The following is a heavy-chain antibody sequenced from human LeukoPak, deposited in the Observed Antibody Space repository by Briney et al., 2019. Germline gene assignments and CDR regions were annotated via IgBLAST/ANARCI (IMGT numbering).Heavy chain of an antibody. CDR1: EYSFATYW. V-gene: IGHV5-51*01. D-gene: IGHD1-26*01. CDR2: IYPSDSDT. J-gene: IGHJ4*02. CDR3: ARPLQGIVGATGFDY. Sequence: GESLKISCQGSEYSFATYWIAWLRQMPGKGLEWMGIIYPSDSDTRYSPSFQGQVTISAEKSIKTAYLQWSSLKASDTAMYYCARPLQGIVGATGFDYWGQGTLVTVSS.